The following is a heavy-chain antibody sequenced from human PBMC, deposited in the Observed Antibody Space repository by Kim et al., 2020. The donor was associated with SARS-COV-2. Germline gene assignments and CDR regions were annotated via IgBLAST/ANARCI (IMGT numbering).Heavy chain of an antibody. CDR1: GFTFSSYG. V-gene: IGHV3-33*06. D-gene: IGHD6-13*01. J-gene: IGHJ6*02. CDR2: IWYDGSNK. Sequence: GGSLRLSCAASGFTFSSYGMHWVRQAPGKGLEWVAVIWYDGSNKYYADSVKGRFTISRDNSKNTLYLQMNSLRAEDTAVYYCAKPAAPREDYYYYGMDVWGQGTTVTVSS. CDR3: AKPAAPREDYYYYGMDV.